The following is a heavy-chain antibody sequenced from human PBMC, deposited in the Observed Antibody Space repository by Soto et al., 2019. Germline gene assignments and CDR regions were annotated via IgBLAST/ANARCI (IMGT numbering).Heavy chain of an antibody. CDR2: IYYSGST. CDR1: GGSIRSGDDY. Sequence: PSETLSLTXTVSGGSIRSGDDYWSWIRQPPGKGLEWIGYIYYSGSTYYNPSLKSRVTISLDTSKSQFSLKLSSVTAADTAVYYCAREGGSSGYYNWGQGTLVTVSS. D-gene: IGHD3-22*01. CDR3: AREGGSSGYYN. J-gene: IGHJ4*02. V-gene: IGHV4-30-4*01.